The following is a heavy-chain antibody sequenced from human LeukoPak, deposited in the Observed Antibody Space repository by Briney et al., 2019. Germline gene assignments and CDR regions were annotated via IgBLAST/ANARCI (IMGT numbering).Heavy chain of an antibody. Sequence: ASVKVSCKASGYTFTSCDINWVRQATGQGLEWMGWMNPNSGNTGYAQKFQGRVTMTRNTSISTAYMELSSLRSDDTAVYYCASPNPRSVGATWHDAFDIWGQGTMVTVSS. D-gene: IGHD1-26*01. CDR3: ASPNPRSVGATWHDAFDI. V-gene: IGHV1-8*01. CDR1: GYTFTSCD. J-gene: IGHJ3*02. CDR2: MNPNSGNT.